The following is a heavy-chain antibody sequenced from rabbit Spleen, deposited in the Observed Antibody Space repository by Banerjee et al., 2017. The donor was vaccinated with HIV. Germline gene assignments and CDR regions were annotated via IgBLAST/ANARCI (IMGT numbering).Heavy chain of an antibody. V-gene: IGHV1S47*01. J-gene: IGHJ4*01. Sequence: QEQLMESRGGLLQPGGSLTLSCKASGFDFSRNWMSWVRQAPGKGLEWIGCIYTGDGNAFYASWVKGRFTISSDNAQNTVDLQMNSLTASDTATYFCARGFASSSGYYLNLWGPGTLVTVS. CDR1: GFDFSRNW. CDR2: IYTGDGNA. CDR3: ARGFASSSGYYLNL. D-gene: IGHD1-1*01.